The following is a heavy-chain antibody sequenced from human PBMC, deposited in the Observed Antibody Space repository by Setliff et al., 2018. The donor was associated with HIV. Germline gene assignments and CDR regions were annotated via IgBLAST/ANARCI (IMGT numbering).Heavy chain of an antibody. CDR3: ARSFGNGNSRLGN. CDR1: GASITTDTYY. D-gene: IGHD2-8*01. Sequence: PSETLSLTCTVSGASITTDTYYWAWIRQPPGKGLEWIGSIYHRGSTHHNPSLKSRVTFSVDTSKNQFSLKLSSVTAADTAVSYCARSFGNGNSRLGNWGQGTLVTVSS. J-gene: IGHJ4*02. CDR2: IYHRGST. V-gene: IGHV4-39*01.